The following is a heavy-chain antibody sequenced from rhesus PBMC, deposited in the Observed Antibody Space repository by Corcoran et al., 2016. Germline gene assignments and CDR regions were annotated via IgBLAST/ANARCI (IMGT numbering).Heavy chain of an antibody. CDR1: GGSISDSYR. J-gene: IGHJ4*01. CDR3: AREVAAAGPFDY. V-gene: IGHV4S10*01. Sequence: QVQLQESGPGVVKPSETLSLTCAVSGGSISDSYRWSWIRQPPGKGLEWIGYIYGNSTSTNYNPSLKSRVTISTDTSKNQFSLKLSSVTAADTAVYYGAREVAAAGPFDYWGQGVLVTVSS. CDR2: IYGNSTST. D-gene: IGHD6S26*01.